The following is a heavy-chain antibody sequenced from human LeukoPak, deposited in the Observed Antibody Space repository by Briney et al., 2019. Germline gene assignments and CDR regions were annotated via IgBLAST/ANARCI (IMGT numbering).Heavy chain of an antibody. J-gene: IGHJ4*02. CDR1: GGSIISCY. CDR3: VRGRRLTNYDWSSDLDC. D-gene: IGHD3-3*01. V-gene: IGHV4-59*12. CDR2: IYYSGST. Sequence: PSETLSLTCTVSGGSIISCYWSWIRQPPGKGLEWIGYIYYSGSTNYNPSLKSRVTISVDTSKNQFSLKLSSVTAADTAVYYCVRGRRLTNYDWSSDLDCWGQGTLVTVSS.